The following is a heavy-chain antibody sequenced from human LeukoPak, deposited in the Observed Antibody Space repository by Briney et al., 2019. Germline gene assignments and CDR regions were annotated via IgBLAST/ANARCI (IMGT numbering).Heavy chain of an antibody. J-gene: IGHJ4*02. V-gene: IGHV4-59*08. CDR2: ISYSGST. Sequence: SETLSLTCTVSGGSISTYYWSCIRQPPGKGLEWIGYISYSGSTNYNPSLKSRVTISLDTSKSQFALKLSSVTAADTAVYYCARSIIRTRSKFDYWGQGTLVTVSS. CDR3: ARSIIRTRSKFDY. CDR1: GGSISTYY. D-gene: IGHD1/OR15-1a*01.